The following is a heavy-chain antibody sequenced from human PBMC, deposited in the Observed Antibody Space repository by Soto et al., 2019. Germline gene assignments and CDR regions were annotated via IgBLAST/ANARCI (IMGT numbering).Heavy chain of an antibody. J-gene: IGHJ5*02. D-gene: IGHD5-12*01. CDR3: AKDSGLYHGPTATAEAWFDP. Sequence: GGSLRLSCAASGFTFSSYAMSWVRQAPGKGLEWVSAISGSGGSTYYADSVKGRFTISRDNSKNTLYLQMNSLRAEDTAVYYCAKDSGLYHGPTATAEAWFDPWGQGTLVTVSS. CDR2: ISGSGGST. CDR1: GFTFSSYA. V-gene: IGHV3-23*01.